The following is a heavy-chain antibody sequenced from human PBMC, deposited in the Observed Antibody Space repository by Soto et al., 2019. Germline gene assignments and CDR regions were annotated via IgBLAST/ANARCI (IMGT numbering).Heavy chain of an antibody. CDR2: ISSSSSYI. V-gene: IGHV3-21*01. CDR3: ARDPYDYYYYGMDV. CDR1: GFTFSSYS. Sequence: EVQLVESGGGLVKPGGSLRLSCAASGFTFSSYSMNWVRQAPGKGLEWVSSISSSSSYIYYADSVKGRFTISRDNAKNSLSLQMNSLRAEATAVYYCARDPYDYYYYGMDVWGQGTTVTVSS. J-gene: IGHJ6*02.